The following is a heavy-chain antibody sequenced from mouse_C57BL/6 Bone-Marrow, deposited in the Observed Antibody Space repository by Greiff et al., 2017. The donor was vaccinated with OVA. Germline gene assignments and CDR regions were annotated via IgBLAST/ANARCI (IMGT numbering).Heavy chain of an antibody. Sequence: VQLKQSGPVLVKPGASVKMSCKASGYTFTDYYMNWVKQSHGKSLEWIGVINPYNGGTSYNQKFKGKATLTVDKSSSTAYMELNSLTSEDSAVYYCARIYYDFPFAYWGQGTLVTVSA. CDR3: ARIYYDFPFAY. D-gene: IGHD2-4*01. CDR2: INPYNGGT. CDR1: GYTFTDYY. J-gene: IGHJ3*01. V-gene: IGHV1-19*01.